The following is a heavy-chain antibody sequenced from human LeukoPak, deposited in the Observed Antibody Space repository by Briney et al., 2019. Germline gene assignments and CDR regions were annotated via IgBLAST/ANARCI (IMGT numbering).Heavy chain of an antibody. CDR2: ISSSGSTI. V-gene: IGHV3-11*04. Sequence: GGSLRLSCAASGFTFSDYYMSWIRQAPGKGLEWVSYISSSGSTIYYADSVKGRFTISRDNAKNSLYLQMNSLRGEDTAVYYCARDVCSGGSCYSLNYWGQGTLVTVSS. J-gene: IGHJ4*02. D-gene: IGHD2-15*01. CDR1: GFTFSDYY. CDR3: ARDVCSGGSCYSLNY.